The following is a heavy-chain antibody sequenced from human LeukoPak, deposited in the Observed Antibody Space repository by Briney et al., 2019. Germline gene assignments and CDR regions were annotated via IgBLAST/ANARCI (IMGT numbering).Heavy chain of an antibody. Sequence: GGSLRLSCAASGFTFNYYTMNWVRQAPGKGLEWVSYISSSGSTIYYADSVKGRFTISRDNAKNSLYLQMNSLRVEDTAVYYCARHVIAVGFDYWGQGTLVTVSS. D-gene: IGHD2-21*01. J-gene: IGHJ4*02. CDR3: ARHVIAVGFDY. CDR1: GFTFNYYT. CDR2: ISSSGSTI. V-gene: IGHV3-48*04.